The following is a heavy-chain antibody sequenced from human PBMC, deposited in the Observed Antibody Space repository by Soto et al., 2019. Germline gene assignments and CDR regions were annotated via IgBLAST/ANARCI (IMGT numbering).Heavy chain of an antibody. J-gene: IGHJ4*02. V-gene: IGHV1-18*01. CDR3: ARDPPPPDY. CDR1: GYAFASYA. Sequence: ASVKVSCKASGYAFASYAVSWMRQAPGQGLEWMGWISAYNGNTNYAQKLQGRVTMTTDTSTSTAYMELRSLRSDDTAVYYCARDPPPPDYWGQGTLVTVSS. CDR2: ISAYNGNT.